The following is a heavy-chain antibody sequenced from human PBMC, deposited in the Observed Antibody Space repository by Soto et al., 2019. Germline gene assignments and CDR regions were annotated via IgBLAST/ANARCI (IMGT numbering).Heavy chain of an antibody. CDR1: GFTFASYA. D-gene: IGHD2-15*01. Sequence: PGGSLRLSCAASGFTFASYAMTWVRRAPGKGLEWVSYITSGGRSIYYADSVKGRFIISRDNAENSLYLQMNSLRPEDTAVYYCVRRMASPDQWGQGTLVTVSS. J-gene: IGHJ4*02. CDR3: VRRMASPDQ. CDR2: ITSGGRSI. V-gene: IGHV3-48*03.